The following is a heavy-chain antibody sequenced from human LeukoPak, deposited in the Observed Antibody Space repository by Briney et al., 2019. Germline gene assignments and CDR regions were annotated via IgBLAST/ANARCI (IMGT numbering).Heavy chain of an antibody. CDR2: IYYSGST. CDR1: GGSISSGGYY. D-gene: IGHD2-2*02. CDR3: ARTLGYCSSTSCYIWYFDL. Sequence: SETLSLTCTVSGGSISSGGYYWSWIRQHPGKSLEWIGYIYYSGSTYYNPSLKSRVTISVDTSKNQFSLKLSSVTAADTAVYYCARTLGYCSSTSCYIWYFDLWGRGTLVTVSS. V-gene: IGHV4-31*03. J-gene: IGHJ2*01.